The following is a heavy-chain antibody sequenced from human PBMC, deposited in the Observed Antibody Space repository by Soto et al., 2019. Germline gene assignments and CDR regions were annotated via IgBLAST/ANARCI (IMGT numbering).Heavy chain of an antibody. CDR1: GFTFSSYA. CDR2: IWNDGSNK. CDR3: ARSFYGDYDYYGMDV. D-gene: IGHD4-17*01. J-gene: IGHJ6*02. Sequence: QVQLVESGGGVVQPGRSLRLSCAASGFTFSSYALHWVRQAPGKGLEWVALIWNDGSNKYYADSVKGRFTISRDNSKNTRYLQMNSLRAEDTAVYYCARSFYGDYDYYGMDVWGQGTTVTVSS. V-gene: IGHV3-33*01.